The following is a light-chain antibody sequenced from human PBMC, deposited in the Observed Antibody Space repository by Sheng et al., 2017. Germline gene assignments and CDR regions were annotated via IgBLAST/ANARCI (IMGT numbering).Light chain of an antibody. CDR1: QVISNS. J-gene: IGKJ1*01. CDR2: GAS. Sequence: DIQMTQSPSSLSASVGDRVTITCRASQVISNSLAWYQQKPGKAPKLLVYGASRLETVVPSRFSGSGSGTEYTLTLSSLQPEDFATYYCQQYYSSPWTFGQGTKVEI. V-gene: IGKV1-NL1*01. CDR3: QQYYSSPWT.